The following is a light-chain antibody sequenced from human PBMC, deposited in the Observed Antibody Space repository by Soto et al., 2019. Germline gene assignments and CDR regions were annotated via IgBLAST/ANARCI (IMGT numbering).Light chain of an antibody. CDR2: DAS. J-gene: IGKJ1*01. Sequence: ANQMTQSPSSLSASVGDKVTISCRASQAIRTSLAWYQQKSGRAPNLLIADASSRHSGIPSRFSGSGFGTDFNLTISGLQPEDFATYYCLQDDTYPWTFGQGTRVAIK. V-gene: IGKV1-6*01. CDR1: QAIRTS. CDR3: LQDDTYPWT.